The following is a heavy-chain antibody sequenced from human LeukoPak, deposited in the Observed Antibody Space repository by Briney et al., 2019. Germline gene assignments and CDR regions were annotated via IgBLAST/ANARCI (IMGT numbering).Heavy chain of an antibody. V-gene: IGHV3-21*01. CDR3: ARADWDTAMIDY. D-gene: IGHD5-18*01. CDR2: ISSSSSYI. CDR1: GFTFSSYS. Sequence: GGSLRLSCAASGFTFSSYSMNWVRQAPGKGLEWVSSISSSSSYIYYEDSVKGRFTISRDNAKNSLYLQMNSLRAEDTAVYYCARADWDTAMIDYWGQGTLVTVSS. J-gene: IGHJ4*02.